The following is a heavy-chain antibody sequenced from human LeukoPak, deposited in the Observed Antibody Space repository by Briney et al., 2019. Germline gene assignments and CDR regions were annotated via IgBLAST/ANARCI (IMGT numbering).Heavy chain of an antibody. J-gene: IGHJ4*02. D-gene: IGHD3-22*01. CDR2: ITYNGRT. V-gene: IGHV4-59*01. CDR1: GDSMTSYY. CDR3: AKWGYYFDSSAYVAPTDDS. Sequence: SETLSLTCTVSGDSMTSYYWNWLRQSPGKGLEWIGYITYNGRTDYKPSLKSRVTISLDTSKNQFSLKLSSVTAADTAVYYCAKWGYYFDSSAYVAPTDDSWGQGTLVTVSS.